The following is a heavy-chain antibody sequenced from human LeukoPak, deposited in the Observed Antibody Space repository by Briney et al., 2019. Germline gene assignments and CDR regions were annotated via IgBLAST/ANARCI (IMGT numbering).Heavy chain of an antibody. D-gene: IGHD2-15*01. CDR3: ARDFEDCSGGSCLYYFDY. V-gene: IGHV1-69*05. Sequence: SVKVSCKASGGTFISYAISWVRQAPGQGLEWMGRIIPIFGKASYAQKFQGRVTITTDESTSTAYMELSSLRSEDTAVYYCARDFEDCSGGSCLYYFDYWGQGTLVTVSS. J-gene: IGHJ4*02. CDR2: IIPIFGKA. CDR1: GGTFISYA.